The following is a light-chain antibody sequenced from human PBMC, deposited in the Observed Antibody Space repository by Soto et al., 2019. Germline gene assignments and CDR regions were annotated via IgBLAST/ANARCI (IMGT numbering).Light chain of an antibody. V-gene: IGLV1-40*01. Sequence: QSALTQPPSVSGAPGQRVTISCTGSRSNIGAGYDVHWYQQLPGTAPKLLIYGNSNRPSGVPDRFSGSKSGTSASLAITGLQAEDEADYHCQSYDSSLRAVISGGGTKLTVL. CDR2: GNS. J-gene: IGLJ2*01. CDR3: QSYDSSLRAVI. CDR1: RSNIGAGYD.